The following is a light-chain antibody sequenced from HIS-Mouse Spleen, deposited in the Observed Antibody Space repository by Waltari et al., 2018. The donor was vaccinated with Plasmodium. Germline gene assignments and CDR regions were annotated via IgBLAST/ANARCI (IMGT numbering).Light chain of an antibody. CDR1: QSISSY. V-gene: IGKV1-39*01. CDR2: AAS. Sequence: DIQMTQSPSSLSASVGDRVTITCRASQSISSYLNWYQQKPGKAPKLLIYAASSLQSGVPSRFSCSGSGTDFTLNISRLQPEDFATYYCQQNYNTWTFGQGTKVEIK. J-gene: IGKJ1*01. CDR3: QQNYNTWT.